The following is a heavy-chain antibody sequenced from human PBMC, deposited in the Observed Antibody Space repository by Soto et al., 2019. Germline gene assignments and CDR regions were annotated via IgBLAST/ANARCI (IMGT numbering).Heavy chain of an antibody. CDR3: ARVHCSAGTCLDGLDF. CDR1: GDSVSSNGAC. V-gene: IGHV6-1*01. Sequence: SQTLSLTCVISGDSVSSNGACWNWIRQSPSRGLQWLGRIYYRSKWFHDYAGSGESRVAINPDPSRNQVSLQLNYVTPEDTAVYYCARVHCSAGTCLDGLDFWGQGTTVTVSS. D-gene: IGHD2-15*01. J-gene: IGHJ6*02. CDR2: IYYRSKWFH.